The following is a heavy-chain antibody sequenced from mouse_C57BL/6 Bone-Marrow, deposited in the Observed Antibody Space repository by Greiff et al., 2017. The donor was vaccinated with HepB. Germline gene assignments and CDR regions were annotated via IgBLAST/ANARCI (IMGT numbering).Heavy chain of an antibody. V-gene: IGHV1-15*01. CDR3: TREILGNY. Sequence: QVQLQQSGAELVRPGASVTLSCKASGYTFTDYEMHWVKQTPVHGLEWIGAIDPETGGTAYNQKFKGKAKLTADKSSSTAYMELRSLTSEDSAVYYCTREILGNYWGQGTTLTVSS. J-gene: IGHJ2*01. D-gene: IGHD2-10*02. CDR1: GYTFTDYE. CDR2: IDPETGGT.